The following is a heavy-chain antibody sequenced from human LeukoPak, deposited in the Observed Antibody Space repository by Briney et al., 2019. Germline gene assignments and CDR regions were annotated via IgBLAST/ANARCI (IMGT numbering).Heavy chain of an antibody. CDR1: GYTFTSYG. Sequence: ASVKVSCKASGYTFTSYGISWVRQAPGQGLEWMGWISAYNGNTNYAQKLQGRVTMTTDTSTSTAYMELRSLRSDDTAVYYCARDSGQLGRGKDAFDIWGQGTMVTVSS. J-gene: IGHJ3*02. V-gene: IGHV1-18*01. CDR2: ISAYNGNT. D-gene: IGHD3-10*01. CDR3: ARDSGQLGRGKDAFDI.